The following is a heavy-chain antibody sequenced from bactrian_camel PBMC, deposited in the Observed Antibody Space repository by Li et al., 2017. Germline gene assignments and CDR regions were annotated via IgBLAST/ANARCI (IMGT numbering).Heavy chain of an antibody. CDR2: IRTASDSP. Sequence: HVQLVESGGGSVQAGESLRLSCASREYPRTMGWFRQAPRKKREAVAAIRTASDSPWYGRPARGRFTIAQDNTKNTVYLQMDSLKPEDTAMYYCAATRLSILGTSSLKGSLYTYWGQGTQVTVS. J-gene: IGHJ4*01. CDR3: AATRLSILGTSSLKGSLYTY. CDR1: EYPRT. V-gene: IGHV3S1*01. D-gene: IGHD5*01.